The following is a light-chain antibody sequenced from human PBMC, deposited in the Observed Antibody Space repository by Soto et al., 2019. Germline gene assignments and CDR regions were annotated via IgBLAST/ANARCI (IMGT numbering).Light chain of an antibody. CDR2: SAS. CDR3: QQTYFTPRT. J-gene: IGKJ1*01. Sequence: DIQMTQSPSTLPASVGDRVTITCRASQSIISFLHWYQQKPGKAPKLLIYSASSLQSGVPSRFRGSGSGTDFALTISSLQPEDFAAYFCQQTYFTPRTFGQGTKVDIK. CDR1: QSIISF. V-gene: IGKV1-39*01.